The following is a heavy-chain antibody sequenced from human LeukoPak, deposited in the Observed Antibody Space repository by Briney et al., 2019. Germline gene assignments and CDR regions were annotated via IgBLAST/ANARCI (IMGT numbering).Heavy chain of an antibody. V-gene: IGHV3-30-3*01. CDR2: ISYDGSNK. D-gene: IGHD6-19*01. CDR3: ARDRDSSGWYEGFDY. CDR1: GFTLSSSA. J-gene: IGHJ4*02. Sequence: PGGSLRLSCAAPGFTLSSSAMPWVRQAPDKGLEWVAVISYDGSNKYYADSVKGRFTISRDNSKNTLYLQMNSLRADDTAVYYCARDRDSSGWYEGFDYWGQGTLVTVSS.